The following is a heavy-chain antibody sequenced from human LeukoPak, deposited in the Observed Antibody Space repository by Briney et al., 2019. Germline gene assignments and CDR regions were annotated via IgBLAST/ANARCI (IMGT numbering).Heavy chain of an antibody. J-gene: IGHJ4*02. Sequence: GGSLRLSCEASGFTFSNYAMSWVRQAPGKGLEWVSAISGSGGSTYYADSVKGRFTISRDNSKNTLYLQMNSLRAEDTAVYYCAKGEVAAAGTDLDYWGQGTLVTVSS. CDR3: AKGEVAAAGTDLDY. CDR1: GFTFSNYA. D-gene: IGHD6-13*01. V-gene: IGHV3-23*01. CDR2: ISGSGGST.